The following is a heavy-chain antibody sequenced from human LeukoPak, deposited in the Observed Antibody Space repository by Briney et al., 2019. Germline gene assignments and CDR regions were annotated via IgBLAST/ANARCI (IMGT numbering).Heavy chain of an antibody. V-gene: IGHV3-23*01. CDR3: AAGRYCSGGSCYSYFDY. Sequence: GGSLRLSCAASGFTFSSYAMSWVRQAPGKGLEWVSAISGSGGSTYYADSVKGRFTISRDNSKNTLYLQMNSLRAEDTAVYYCAAGRYCSGGSCYSYFDYWGQGTLVTVPS. D-gene: IGHD2-15*01. J-gene: IGHJ4*02. CDR2: ISGSGGST. CDR1: GFTFSSYA.